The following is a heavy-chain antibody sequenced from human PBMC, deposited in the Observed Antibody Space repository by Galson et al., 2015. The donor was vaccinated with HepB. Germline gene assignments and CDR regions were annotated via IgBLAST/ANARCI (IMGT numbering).Heavy chain of an antibody. CDR2: INSDGSTT. D-gene: IGHD2-2*01. Sequence: SLRLSCAASGFTFSSYWMYWVRQAAGKGLVWVSGINSDGSTTNYADSVKGRFTISRDNAKNTLYLQMSSLRSEDTAVYYCARDPADCGSTSCYARPLYYWGQGTLVTVSS. J-gene: IGHJ4*02. CDR3: ARDPADCGSTSCYARPLYY. CDR1: GFTFSSYW. V-gene: IGHV3-74*01.